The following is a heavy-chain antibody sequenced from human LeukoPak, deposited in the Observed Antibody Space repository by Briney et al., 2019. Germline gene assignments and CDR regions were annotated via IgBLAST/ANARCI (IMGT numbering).Heavy chain of an antibody. J-gene: IGHJ5*02. Sequence: SGGSLRLSCAASGFTFSSYSMNWVHQAPGKGLEWVSLIYSGGTTYYADSVKGRFTISRDNSKNTLYLQMNSLRAEDTAVYYCARVGRSCTGGSCYPNWLDPWGQGTLVTVSS. D-gene: IGHD2-15*01. CDR1: GFTFSSYS. CDR2: IYSGGTT. CDR3: ARVGRSCTGGSCYPNWLDP. V-gene: IGHV3-53*01.